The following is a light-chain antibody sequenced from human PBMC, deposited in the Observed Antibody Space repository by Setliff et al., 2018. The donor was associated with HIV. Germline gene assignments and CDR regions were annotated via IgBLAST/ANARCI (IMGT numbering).Light chain of an antibody. V-gene: IGLV2-14*01. CDR3: SSCTDINFPLYV. Sequence: SDIGGNKYVSWYQQVPGKAPQLILYGVSIRPSGVSDRFSGSKSANTASLTISGLQAEDEGDYYCSSCTDINFPLYVFGTGTKVTVL. CDR1: SDIGGNKY. CDR2: GVS. J-gene: IGLJ1*01.